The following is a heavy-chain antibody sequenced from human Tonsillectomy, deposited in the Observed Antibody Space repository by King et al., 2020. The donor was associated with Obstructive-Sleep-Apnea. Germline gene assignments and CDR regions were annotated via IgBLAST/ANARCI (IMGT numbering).Heavy chain of an antibody. Sequence: QRGESGGGLVQPGGYLRLSCAASGFTFSSHAMSWVLQASGKGLEWVSAISGRGGDTFYADSVKGRFTISRDNSKNTLYLQMNSLRAEDTAVYYCAKLGIAVAGNWGQGTLVTVSS. V-gene: IGHV3-23*04. D-gene: IGHD6-19*01. CDR3: AKLGIAVAGN. CDR1: GFTFSSHA. CDR2: ISGRGGDT. J-gene: IGHJ4*02.